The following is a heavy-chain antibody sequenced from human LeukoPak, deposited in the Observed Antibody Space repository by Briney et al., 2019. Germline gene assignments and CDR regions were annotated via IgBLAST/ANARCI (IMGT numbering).Heavy chain of an antibody. CDR2: ISGSGGST. CDR3: AKLLGIGFGELGFDY. CDR1: GFTFSSYG. V-gene: IGHV3-23*01. D-gene: IGHD3-10*01. J-gene: IGHJ4*02. Sequence: PGGSLRLSCAASGFTFSSYGMSWVRQAPGKGLEWVSAISGSGGSTYYADSVKGRFTISRDNSKNTLYLQMNSLRAEDTAVYYCAKLLGIGFGELGFDYWGQGTLVTVSS.